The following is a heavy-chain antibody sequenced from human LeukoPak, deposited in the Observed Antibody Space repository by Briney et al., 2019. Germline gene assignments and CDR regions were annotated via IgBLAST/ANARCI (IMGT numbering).Heavy chain of an antibody. J-gene: IGHJ5*02. CDR2: IIPIFGTA. V-gene: IGHV1-69*13. CDR3: ARGTYSSSLGWFDP. CDR1: GGAFSSYA. Sequence: SVKGSCKASGGAFSSYAISWVRQAPGQGLEWMGGIIPIFGTANYAQKFQGRVTITADESTSTAYMELSSLRSEDTAVYYCARGTYSSSLGWFDPWGQGSLVTVSS. D-gene: IGHD6-13*01.